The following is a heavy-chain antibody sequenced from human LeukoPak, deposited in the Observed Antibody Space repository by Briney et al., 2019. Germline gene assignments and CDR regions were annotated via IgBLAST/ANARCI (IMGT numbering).Heavy chain of an antibody. V-gene: IGHV3-30*18. CDR3: AKDYGDYLYYFDY. CDR1: GFTFSSYG. CDR2: ISYDGSNK. J-gene: IGHJ4*02. D-gene: IGHD4-17*01. Sequence: QPGGSLRLSCAASGFTFSSYGMHWVRQAPGKGLEWVAVISYDGSNKYYADSVKGRFTISRDNSKNTLYLQMNSLRAEDTAVYYCAKDYGDYLYYFDYWGQGTLVTVSS.